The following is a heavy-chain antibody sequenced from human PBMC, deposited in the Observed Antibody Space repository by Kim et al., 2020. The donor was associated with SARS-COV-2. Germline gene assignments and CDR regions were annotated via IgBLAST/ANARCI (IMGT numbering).Heavy chain of an antibody. CDR3: AREGYGYGPHYYYGMDV. Sequence: ASVKDSCKASGYTFTSYGISWVRQAPGQGLEWMGWISAYNGNTNYAQKLQGRVTMTTDTTTSTAYMELRSLRSDDTAVYYLAREGYGYGPHYYYGMDVWGQGTTVTVSS. CDR1: GYTFTSYG. V-gene: IGHV1-18*04. CDR2: ISAYNGNT. D-gene: IGHD5-18*01. J-gene: IGHJ6*02.